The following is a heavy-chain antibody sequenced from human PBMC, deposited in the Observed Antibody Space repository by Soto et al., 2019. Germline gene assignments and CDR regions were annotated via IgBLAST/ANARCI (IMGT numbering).Heavy chain of an antibody. CDR3: AHRRGFGALGY. CDR2: IYWDDNK. V-gene: IGHV2-5*02. J-gene: IGHJ4*02. D-gene: IGHD3-10*01. CDR1: GFSLRTSGVG. Sequence: QITLKESGPTLVRHTQTLTLTCTFSGFSLRTSGVGVGWIRQPPGKALEWLALIYWDDNKLYSPSLKSRLTSTQDTANNQVVLTMTNMDPLDTATSCCAHRRGFGALGYWGQGTLVTVSS.